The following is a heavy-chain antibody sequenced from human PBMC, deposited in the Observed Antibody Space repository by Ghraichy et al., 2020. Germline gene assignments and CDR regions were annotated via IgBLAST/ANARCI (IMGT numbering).Heavy chain of an antibody. CDR3: TRDRGKIDY. CDR1: GDSVSSNSVA. CDR2: TYYRSKWYN. V-gene: IGHV6-1*01. D-gene: IGHD1-14*01. J-gene: IGHJ4*02. Sequence: SETLSLTCAISGDSVSSNSVAWNWIRQSPSRGLEWLGRTYYRSKWYNDYAVPVKGRITINPDTSKNQLSLQLNSVTPEDTAVYYCTRDRGKIDYWGQGTLVTVSS.